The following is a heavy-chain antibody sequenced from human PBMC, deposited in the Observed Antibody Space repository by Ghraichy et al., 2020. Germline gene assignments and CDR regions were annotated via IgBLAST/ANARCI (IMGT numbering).Heavy chain of an antibody. D-gene: IGHD3-3*01. Sequence: GGSLRLSCAASGFTVSSNYMSWVRQAPGKGLEWVSVIYSGGSTYYADSVKGRFTISRDNSKNTLYLQMNSLRAEDTAVYYCARESEATIFGGGYMDVWGKGTTVTVSS. CDR2: IYSGGST. J-gene: IGHJ6*03. CDR1: GFTVSSNY. CDR3: ARESEATIFGGGYMDV. V-gene: IGHV3-66*02.